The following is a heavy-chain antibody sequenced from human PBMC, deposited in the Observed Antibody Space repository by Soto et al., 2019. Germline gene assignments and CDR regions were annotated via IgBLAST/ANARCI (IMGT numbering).Heavy chain of an antibody. CDR3: ARAYYDFWTSYHYGMDV. J-gene: IGHJ6*02. V-gene: IGHV4-30-2*01. CDR1: GVSISSDGYS. D-gene: IGHD3-3*01. Sequence: QLQLQESGSGLVKPSQTLSLTCAVSGVSISSDGYSWSWIRQPPGKGLEWIGVIYQSGSTYYNPSLKSRGTMSVDRSKNQFSLKLTSVTAADTAVYYCARAYYDFWTSYHYGMDVWGQGTTVTGSS. CDR2: IYQSGST.